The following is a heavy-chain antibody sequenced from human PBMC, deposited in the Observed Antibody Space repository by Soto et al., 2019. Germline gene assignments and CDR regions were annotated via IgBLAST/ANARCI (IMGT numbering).Heavy chain of an antibody. J-gene: IGHJ4*02. V-gene: IGHV4-34*01. CDR1: GGSLSGYY. Sequence: PSETLSLTCAVYGGSLSGYYWTWIRQPPGKGLEWIGEVNPGGITNYSPSVKSRLTISLDTSKKQVSLEMTTVTAADTAVYYCGRVVIKMASHSFDSWGPGTLVTVSS. CDR2: VNPGGIT. CDR3: GRVVIKMASHSFDS. D-gene: IGHD2-2*01.